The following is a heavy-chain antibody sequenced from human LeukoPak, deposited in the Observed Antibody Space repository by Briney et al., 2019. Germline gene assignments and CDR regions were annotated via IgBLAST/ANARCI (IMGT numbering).Heavy chain of an antibody. D-gene: IGHD4-23*01. V-gene: IGHV4-39*07. J-gene: IGHJ4*02. Sequence: SETLSLTCTVSGGSISSSSYYWGWIRQPPGKGPEWIGSIYYSGSTYYNPSLKSRVTISVDTSKNQFSLKLSSVTAADTAVYYCARVKLRAVVNDWGQGTLVTVSS. CDR1: GGSISSSSYY. CDR3: ARVKLRAVVND. CDR2: IYYSGST.